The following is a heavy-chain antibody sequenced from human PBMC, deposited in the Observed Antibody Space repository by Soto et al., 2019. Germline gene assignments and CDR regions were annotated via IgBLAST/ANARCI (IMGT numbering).Heavy chain of an antibody. CDR1: GGTVSIYS. CDR3: AREEATVPTNYYYYYHRMDV. Sequence: SVKVSDRSSGGTVSIYSISLVRQAPGQGLEWMGGIIPIFGTANYAQKLQGRVTITADESTSTAYMELSSLRSEDTAVYYCAREEATVPTNYYYYYHRMDVWGQG. CDR2: IIPIFGTA. D-gene: IGHD4-4*01. J-gene: IGHJ6*02. V-gene: IGHV1-69*13.